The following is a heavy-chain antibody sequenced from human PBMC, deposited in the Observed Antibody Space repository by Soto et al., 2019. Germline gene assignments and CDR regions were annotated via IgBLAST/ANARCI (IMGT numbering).Heavy chain of an antibody. D-gene: IGHD2-15*01. CDR3: AKDPPYCSGGSCYYLYYFDY. CDR2: ISGSGGST. CDR1: GFTFSSYA. J-gene: IGHJ4*02. Sequence: GGSLRLSCAASGFTFSSYAMSWVRQAPGKGLEWVSAISGSGGSTYYADSVKGRFTISRDNSKNTLYLQMNSLRAEDTAVYYCAKDPPYCSGGSCYYLYYFDYWGQGTLVTVSS. V-gene: IGHV3-23*01.